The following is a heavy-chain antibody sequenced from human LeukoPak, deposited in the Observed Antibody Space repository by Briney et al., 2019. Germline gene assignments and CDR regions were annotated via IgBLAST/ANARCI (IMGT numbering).Heavy chain of an antibody. D-gene: IGHD5-18*01. V-gene: IGHV3-23*01. CDR2: INGSGGST. CDR1: GFTFSSYA. J-gene: IGHJ4*02. Sequence: GGSLRLSCAASGFTFSSYAMSWVRQAPGKGLEWVSDINGSGGSTYYADSVKGRFTISRDNAKNSLYLQMNSLRAEDTAVYYCASVDTAMDGDFWGQGTLVTVSS. CDR3: ASVDTAMDGDF.